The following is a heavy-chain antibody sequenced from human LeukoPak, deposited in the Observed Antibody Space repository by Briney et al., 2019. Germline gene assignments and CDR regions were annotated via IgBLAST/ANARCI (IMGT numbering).Heavy chain of an antibody. CDR1: GGTFSSYA. Sequence: GSSVKVSCKASGGTFSSYAISWVRQAPGQGLEWMGGIIPIFGTANYAQKFQGRVTITADVSTSTAYMELSSLRSEDTAVYYCARDGYCSGGSCYSNYWGQGTLVTVSS. D-gene: IGHD2-15*01. V-gene: IGHV1-69*01. CDR2: IIPIFGTA. CDR3: ARDGYCSGGSCYSNY. J-gene: IGHJ4*02.